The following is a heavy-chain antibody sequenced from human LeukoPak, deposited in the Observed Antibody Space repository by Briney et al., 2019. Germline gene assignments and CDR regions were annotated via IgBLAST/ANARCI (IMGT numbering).Heavy chain of an antibody. Sequence: ASVKVSCKASGYTFTAYFIYWVRQAPGQGLEWVGWINPSSGRTNSAQKFQGRVTMTRDTSISTAYMELSSLRSDDTAVYYCARAHVLRSSSRSFQHWGQSTLVSVAS. V-gene: IGHV1-2*02. J-gene: IGHJ1*01. D-gene: IGHD6-13*01. CDR2: INPSSGRT. CDR1: GYTFTAYF. CDR3: ARAHVLRSSSRSFQH.